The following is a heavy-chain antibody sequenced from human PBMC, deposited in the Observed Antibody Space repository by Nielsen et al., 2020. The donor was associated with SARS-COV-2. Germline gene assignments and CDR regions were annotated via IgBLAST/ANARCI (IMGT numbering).Heavy chain of an antibody. CDR3: ARDSTPLVSGGHQDY. CDR2: ISSSSTYI. V-gene: IGHV3-21*01. CDR1: GFTFRNYA. D-gene: IGHD3-16*01. Sequence: GESLKISCAASGFTFRNYAMNWVRQAPGKGLEWLASISSSSTYIYYADSVKGRFTISRDNADNSLSLQMNSLRAEDSAVYYCARDSTPLVSGGHQDYWGQGTLVTVSS. J-gene: IGHJ4*02.